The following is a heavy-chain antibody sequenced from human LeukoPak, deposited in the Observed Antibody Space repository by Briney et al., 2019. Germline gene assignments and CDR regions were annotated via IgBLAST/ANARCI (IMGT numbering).Heavy chain of an antibody. D-gene: IGHD4-23*01. CDR1: AFTFSSYW. CDR3: ARDRGYSSFDY. Sequence: QPGGSLRLSCEASAFTFSSYWMSWVRQAPGKGLEWVANIKEDGSEINYVDSVTGRFTIPRDNAKNSLFLQMNSLRVEDTAVYYCARDRGYSSFDYWGQGALVTVSS. J-gene: IGHJ4*02. V-gene: IGHV3-7*01. CDR2: IKEDGSEI.